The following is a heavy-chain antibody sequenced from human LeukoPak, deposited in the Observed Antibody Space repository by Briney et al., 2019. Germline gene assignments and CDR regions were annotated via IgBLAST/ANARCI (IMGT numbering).Heavy chain of an antibody. CDR1: GGSISSYY. V-gene: IGHV4-59*01. CDR3: ARSEGSGSYFDY. CDR2: IYYSGST. D-gene: IGHD3-10*01. Sequence: SETLSLTCIVSGGSISSYYWSWIRQPPGKGLEWIGYIYYSGSTKYNPSLKSRVTISVDTSKNQFSLKLSSVTAADTAVYYCARSEGSGSYFDYWGQGTLVTVSS. J-gene: IGHJ4*02.